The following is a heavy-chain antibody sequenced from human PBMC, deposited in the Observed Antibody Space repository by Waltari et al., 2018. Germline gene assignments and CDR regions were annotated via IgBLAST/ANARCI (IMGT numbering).Heavy chain of an antibody. D-gene: IGHD3-16*01. CDR2: INHSGST. CDR1: XGSXSGYY. V-gene: IGHV4-34*01. Sequence: QLQQWGAGLXKPSETXSLTCAVXXGSXSGYYWSXXRQPPGXGLGGIGEINHSGSTNXNPSLKSRVTISVXTSKNQFSLKLSSVTAXDTAVYYXARGKSVRXXXXLGWGYWGQGTLV. J-gene: IGHJ4*02. CDR3: ARGKSVRXXXXLGWGY.